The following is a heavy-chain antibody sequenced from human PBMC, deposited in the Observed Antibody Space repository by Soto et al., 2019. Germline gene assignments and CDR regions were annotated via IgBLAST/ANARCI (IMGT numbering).Heavy chain of an antibody. CDR2: ISAYNGNT. V-gene: IGHV1-18*04. Sequence: QVPLVQSGAEVKKPGASVKVSCKASGYTFTSYGISWVRQAPGQGLDWMGWISAYNGNTKYAQDLQGRVTMTTDTSTRTAYMELRSLRSDDTAMYYCARFSGGSYNTYYFYYGMDVWGQGTTVTVSS. CDR1: GYTFTSYG. CDR3: ARFSGGSYNTYYFYYGMDV. D-gene: IGHD2-15*01. J-gene: IGHJ6*02.